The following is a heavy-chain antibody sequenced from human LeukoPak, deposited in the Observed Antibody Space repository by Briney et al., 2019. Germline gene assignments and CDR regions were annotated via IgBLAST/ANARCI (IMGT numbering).Heavy chain of an antibody. CDR2: ISESGDRR. Sequence: GGSLRLSCAASGFTFRSYGMSWVRQAPGKGLEWVGGISESGDRRYYADSVKGRFTISRDNSKNTLYLQMNSLRVEDTAIYYCAYWYLDLWGRGTLVTVSS. CDR1: GFTFRSYG. V-gene: IGHV3-23*01. J-gene: IGHJ2*01. CDR3: AYWYLDL.